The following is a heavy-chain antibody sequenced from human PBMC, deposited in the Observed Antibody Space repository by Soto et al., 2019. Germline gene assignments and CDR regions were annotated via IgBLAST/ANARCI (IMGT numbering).Heavy chain of an antibody. J-gene: IGHJ5*02. D-gene: IGHD2-2*01. CDR2: ISLYSDGT. V-gene: IGHV1-18*01. CDR3: ARVVPGAEAWFGP. Sequence: QVQLVQSGGEVKRPGASVKVSCKTSGYTFSNYVITWVRQDPGQPLEWMVWISLYSDGTNYAQKFQGRVSMTIDTSTARADMELRSLRSDDTAVYYCARVVPGAEAWFGPWGQGTLVTAS. CDR1: GYTFSNYV.